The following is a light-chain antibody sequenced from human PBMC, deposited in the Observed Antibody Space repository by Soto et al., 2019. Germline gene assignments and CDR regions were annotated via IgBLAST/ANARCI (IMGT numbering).Light chain of an antibody. CDR3: QQRDSWPIT. CDR1: QSVSSY. CDR2: DAS. V-gene: IGKV3-11*01. Sequence: EIVLTQSPATLSLSPGERATLSCRASQSVSSYLAWYQQKPGQAPRLLIYDASNRATAIPARFSGSGSGTDFTLTINSLEPEDFAVYYCQQRDSWPITFGQGTRLEI. J-gene: IGKJ5*01.